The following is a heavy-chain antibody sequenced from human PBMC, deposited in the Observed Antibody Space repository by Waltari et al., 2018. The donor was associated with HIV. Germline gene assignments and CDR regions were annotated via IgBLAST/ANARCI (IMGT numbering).Heavy chain of an antibody. CDR2: IKEDGSEN. CDR1: GFTFSSYW. CDR3: ARGIVLSRVVTGPLAMDV. D-gene: IGHD3-3*01. Sequence: EVQLVESGGGLVQPGGYLSLSCAASGFTFSSYWMNWVPQAPGKGLEGGADIKEDGSENDYADSVKGRITISRHNAKNAVYLEMSSLRVEDTGVYYCARGIVLSRVVTGPLAMDVWGQGTTVTVSS. J-gene: IGHJ6*02. V-gene: IGHV3-7*01.